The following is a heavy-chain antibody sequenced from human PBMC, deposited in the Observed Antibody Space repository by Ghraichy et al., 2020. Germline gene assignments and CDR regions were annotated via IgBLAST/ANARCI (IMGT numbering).Heavy chain of an antibody. CDR2: INPNSGGT. D-gene: IGHD6-19*01. J-gene: IGHJ4*02. Sequence: ASVKVSCKAYGYTFTGYYMHWVRQAPGQGLEWMGWINPNSGGTNYAQKFQGRVTMTSDTSISTAYMELSSLRSDDTAVYYCASSSSDWEYFDYWGQGTLVTVSS. CDR3: ASSSSDWEYFDY. V-gene: IGHV1-2*02. CDR1: GYTFTGYY.